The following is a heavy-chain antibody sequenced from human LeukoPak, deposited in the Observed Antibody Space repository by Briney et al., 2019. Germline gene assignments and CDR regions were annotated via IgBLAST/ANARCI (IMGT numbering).Heavy chain of an antibody. V-gene: IGHV4-34*01. CDR2: INHSGST. Sequence: SETLSLTCAVYGGSFSGYYWSWIRQPPGKGLEWIGEINHSGSTNYNPSLKSRVTIPVDTSKNQFSLKLSYVTAADTAVYYCAKETTMVRGVQHNWGQGTLVTVSS. D-gene: IGHD3-10*01. J-gene: IGHJ4*02. CDR3: AKETTMVRGVQHN. CDR1: GGSFSGYY.